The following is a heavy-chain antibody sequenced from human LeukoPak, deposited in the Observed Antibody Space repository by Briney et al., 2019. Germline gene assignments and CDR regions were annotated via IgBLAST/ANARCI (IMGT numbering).Heavy chain of an antibody. D-gene: IGHD2-2*01. CDR2: IWHDGSNK. CDR1: GFTFISYG. J-gene: IGHJ4*02. V-gene: IGHV3-33*06. Sequence: GSLRLSCAASGFTFISYGIHWVRQAPGKGLEWVAVIWHDGSNKYYADSVKGRFTISRDNSKNTLYLQMNSLRAEDTAVYYCAKDRCSSTSCYVDYWGQGTLVTVSS. CDR3: AKDRCSSTSCYVDY.